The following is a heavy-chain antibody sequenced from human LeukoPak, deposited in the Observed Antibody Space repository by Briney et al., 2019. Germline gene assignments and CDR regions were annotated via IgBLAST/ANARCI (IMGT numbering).Heavy chain of an antibody. J-gene: IGHJ4*02. Sequence: GGSLRLSCAASGFTFDDYAMHWVRQAPGKGLEWVSGISWNSGSIGYADSVKGRFTISRDNAKNSLYLQMNSLRAEDTALYYCAKEMPLLDYGDYVEGNYFDYWGQGTLVTVSS. V-gene: IGHV3-9*01. CDR1: GFTFDDYA. CDR2: ISWNSGSI. CDR3: AKEMPLLDYGDYVEGNYFDY. D-gene: IGHD4-17*01.